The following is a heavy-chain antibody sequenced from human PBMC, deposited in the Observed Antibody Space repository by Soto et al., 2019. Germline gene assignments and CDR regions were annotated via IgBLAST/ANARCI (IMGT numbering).Heavy chain of an antibody. J-gene: IGHJ4*02. CDR2: LNHRESN. D-gene: IGHD3-9*01. CDR3: GRLEGLATISYYFDY. CDR1: GASFSGYY. V-gene: IGHV4-34*01. Sequence: SETLSLTCAVYGASFSGYYWSSIRRPPGKGLECIWELNHRESNNYNPSLKSRVTISVDKSKNQFSLKLMSLSAADTAVYYCGRLEGLATISYYFDYWGQGALVTVSS.